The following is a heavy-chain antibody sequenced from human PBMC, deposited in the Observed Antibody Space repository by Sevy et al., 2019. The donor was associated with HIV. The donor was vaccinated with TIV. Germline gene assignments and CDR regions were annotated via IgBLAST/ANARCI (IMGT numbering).Heavy chain of an antibody. V-gene: IGHV3-33*01. D-gene: IGHD3-3*01. CDR3: ARDRLGITISAEWGGGMDV. CDR2: IRYDGSNK. CDR1: GFTLSSYG. J-gene: IGHJ6*02. Sequence: GGSLRLSCAASGFTLSSYGMHWVRQAPGKGLEWVAVIRYDGSNKNYADSVKGRFTISRDNSKSTLYLQMNSLRAEDTAVYYCARDRLGITISAEWGGGMDVWGQGTTVTVSS.